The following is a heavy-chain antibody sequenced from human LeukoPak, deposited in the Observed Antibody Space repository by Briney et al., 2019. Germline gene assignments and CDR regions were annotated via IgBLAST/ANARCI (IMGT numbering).Heavy chain of an antibody. Sequence: ASVKVCCKASGYTFTSYGISWVRQAPGQGLEWMGWISAYNSNTNYAQKFQGRVSMTTDTSTTTAYMELRSLRSDDTAVYYCARDPDIVASSSYFDFWGRGTLVTVSS. CDR1: GYTFTSYG. V-gene: IGHV1-18*04. D-gene: IGHD5-12*01. J-gene: IGHJ4*02. CDR3: ARDPDIVASSSYFDF. CDR2: ISAYNSNT.